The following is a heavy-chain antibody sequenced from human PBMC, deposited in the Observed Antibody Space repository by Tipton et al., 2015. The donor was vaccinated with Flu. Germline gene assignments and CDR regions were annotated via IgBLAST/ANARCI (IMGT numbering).Heavy chain of an antibody. D-gene: IGHD3-22*01. CDR2: IWYDGSNK. CDR1: GFTFSNYG. J-gene: IGHJ1*01. Sequence: SLRLSCAASGFTFSNYGMHWVRQAPGKGLEWVAVIWYDGSNKYYADSVKGRFTISRDNSKNTLYLQMNSLRAEDTAVYYCARGAYYYDSSGYYGYFQHWGQGTLVTVSS. CDR3: ARGAYYYDSSGYYGYFQH. V-gene: IGHV3-33*01.